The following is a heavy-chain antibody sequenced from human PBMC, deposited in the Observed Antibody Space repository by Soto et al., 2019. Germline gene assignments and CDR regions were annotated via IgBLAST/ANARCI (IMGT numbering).Heavy chain of an antibody. CDR1: GFTFSSYS. Sequence: GGSLRLSCAASGFTFSSYSMNWVRQAPGKGLEWVSYISRSSGRTYYADSVEGRFTISRDNSKNTLYLQMTALTAEDAAVYYCARLNSGDYGLDYFAYWGHGTLVTVSS. D-gene: IGHD4-17*01. CDR3: ARLNSGDYGLDYFAY. J-gene: IGHJ4*01. V-gene: IGHV3-48*01. CDR2: ISRSSGRT.